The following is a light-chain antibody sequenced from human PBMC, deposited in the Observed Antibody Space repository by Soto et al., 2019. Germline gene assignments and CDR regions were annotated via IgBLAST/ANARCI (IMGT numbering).Light chain of an antibody. J-gene: IGLJ1*01. CDR1: SSDFGSYKF. CDR3: SSFASTHTYV. CDR2: EVN. V-gene: IGLV2-14*02. Sequence: QSVLTQPASVSGSPGQSVTISCTGTSSDFGSYKFVSWYQQHPGKAPKLLIYEVNNRPSGVSHRFSGSKSGNTASLTISGLQAEDEADYYCSSFASTHTYVFGTGTKVTVL.